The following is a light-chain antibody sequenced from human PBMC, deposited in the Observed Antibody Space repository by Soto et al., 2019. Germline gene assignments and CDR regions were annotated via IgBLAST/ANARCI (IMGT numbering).Light chain of an antibody. CDR3: QQSYNSPLT. CDR1: QSIGNH. J-gene: IGKJ4*01. CDR2: AAF. V-gene: IGKV1-39*01. Sequence: DIQMTQSPSSLSASVGDRVTITCRASQSIGNHLNWDQQKPGKAPKVLIHAAFSLQSGVPSRFSGSGSGTDFTLSISKLQPEDFATYYCQQSYNSPLTFGGGNKVEIK.